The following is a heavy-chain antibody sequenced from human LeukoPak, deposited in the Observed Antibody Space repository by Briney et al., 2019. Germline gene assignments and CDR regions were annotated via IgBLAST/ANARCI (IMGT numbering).Heavy chain of an antibody. CDR3: AIGPYGSGSRRAFDI. V-gene: IGHV3-11*01. J-gene: IGHJ3*02. Sequence: GGSLRLSCAASGFTFSDYYMSWIRQAPGKGLEWVSYISSSGSTTYYADSVKGRFTISRDNAKNSLYLQMNSLRAEDTAVYYCAIGPYGSGSRRAFDIWGQGTMVTVSS. D-gene: IGHD3-10*01. CDR1: GFTFSDYY. CDR2: ISSSGSTT.